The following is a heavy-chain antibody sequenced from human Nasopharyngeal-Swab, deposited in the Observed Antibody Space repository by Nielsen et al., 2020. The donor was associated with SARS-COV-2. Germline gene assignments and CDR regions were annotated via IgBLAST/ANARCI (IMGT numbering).Heavy chain of an antibody. V-gene: IGHV4-31*02. Sequence: WTRQPPGKGREWIGYIYYSGSTYYNPSLKSRLTISVDTSKNQFSLKLSSVTAADTAVYYCARAARYSSTWSLPYDAFDIWGQGTMVTVAS. D-gene: IGHD6-13*01. J-gene: IGHJ3*02. CDR3: ARAARYSSTWSLPYDAFDI. CDR2: IYYSGST.